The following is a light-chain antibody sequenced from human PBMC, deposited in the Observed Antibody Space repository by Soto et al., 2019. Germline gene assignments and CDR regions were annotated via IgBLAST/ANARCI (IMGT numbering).Light chain of an antibody. CDR3: QQYNSYKWT. CDR2: RAS. Sequence: DIQMTQSPSTLSAFVGDSVAITCRASQTISNFLAWYQQKQGKAPKLLFYRASNLESGVPSRFSGSGSGTEVTITISSLQTDDGATYYCQQYNSYKWTFGQGTKVDIK. V-gene: IGKV1-5*03. CDR1: QTISNF. J-gene: IGKJ1*01.